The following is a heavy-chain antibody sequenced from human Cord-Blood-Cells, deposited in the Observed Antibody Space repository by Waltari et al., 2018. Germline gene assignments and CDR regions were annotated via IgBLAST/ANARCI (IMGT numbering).Heavy chain of an antibody. CDR3: AKQNGDYDAFDI. CDR1: GGTLSRYT. D-gene: IGHD4-17*01. V-gene: IGHV1-69*02. CDR2: IIPILGIA. Sequence: QVQLVPSGAEVKTPGSSVKVSCKASGGTLSRYTISRVRQAPGQGLEWMGRIIPILGIANYAQKFQGRVTITADKSTSTAYMELSSLRSEDTAVYYCAKQNGDYDAFDIWGQGTMVTVSS. J-gene: IGHJ3*02.